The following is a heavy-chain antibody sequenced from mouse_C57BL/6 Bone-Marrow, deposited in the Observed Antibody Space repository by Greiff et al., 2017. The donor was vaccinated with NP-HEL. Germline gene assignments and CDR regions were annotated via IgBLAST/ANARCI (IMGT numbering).Heavy chain of an antibody. D-gene: IGHD1-1*01. CDR2: ISDGGSYT. Sequence: DVHLVESGGGLVKPGGSLKLSCAASGFTFSSYAMSWVRQTPEKRLEWVATISDGGSYTYYPDNVKGRFTISRDNAKNNLYLQMSHLKSEDTAMYYCARDGVITTVVAPYHYAMDYWGQGTSVTVSS. J-gene: IGHJ4*01. CDR1: GFTFSSYA. CDR3: ARDGVITTVVAPYHYAMDY. V-gene: IGHV5-4*01.